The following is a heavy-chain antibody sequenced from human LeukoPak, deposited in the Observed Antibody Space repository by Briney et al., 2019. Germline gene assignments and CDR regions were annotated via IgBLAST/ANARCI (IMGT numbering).Heavy chain of an antibody. D-gene: IGHD3-10*01. Sequence: GGSLRLSCAASGFTCSSYAMSWVLQAPGKGLEWVSAISGSGGSTYYADSVKGRFTISRDNSKNTLYLQMNSLRAEDTAVYYCAKDPREMVRGIFDYWGQGTLVTVSS. V-gene: IGHV3-23*01. CDR3: AKDPREMVRGIFDY. J-gene: IGHJ4*02. CDR1: GFTCSSYA. CDR2: ISGSGGST.